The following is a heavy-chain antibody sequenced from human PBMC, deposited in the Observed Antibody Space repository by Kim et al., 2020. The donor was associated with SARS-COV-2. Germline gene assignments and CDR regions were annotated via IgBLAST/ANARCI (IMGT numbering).Heavy chain of an antibody. CDR1: GGSFSGYY. Sequence: SETLSLTCAVYGGSFSGYYWSWIRQPPGKGLEWIGEINHSGSTNYNPSLKSRVTISVDTSKNQFSLKLSSVTAADTAVYYCARAAAHVQLAGSYYYYYYMDVWGKGTTVTVSS. V-gene: IGHV4-34*01. CDR3: ARAAAHVQLAGSYYYYYYMDV. CDR2: INHSGST. D-gene: IGHD6-6*01. J-gene: IGHJ6*03.